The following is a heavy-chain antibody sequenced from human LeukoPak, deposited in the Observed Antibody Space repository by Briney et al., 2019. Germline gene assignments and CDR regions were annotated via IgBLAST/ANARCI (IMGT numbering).Heavy chain of an antibody. CDR3: ARHAVTHYYFDY. Sequence: SETLSLTCTVSGGSISSYYWSWIRQSPGKGLEWIGYIYYSGSTNYNPSLKSRVTISVDTSKNQFSLKLSSVTAADTAVYYCARHAVTHYYFDYWGQGTLVTVSS. CDR2: IYYSGST. D-gene: IGHD4-23*01. CDR1: GGSISSYY. V-gene: IGHV4-59*01. J-gene: IGHJ4*02.